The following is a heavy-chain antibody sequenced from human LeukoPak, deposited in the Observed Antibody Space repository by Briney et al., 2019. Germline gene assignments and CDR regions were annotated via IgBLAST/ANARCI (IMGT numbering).Heavy chain of an antibody. CDR3: ARVPPTTVTTYYSYYGMDV. D-gene: IGHD4-17*01. V-gene: IGHV1-69*04. Sequence: SVKVSCKASGGTFSSYAISWVRQAPGQGLEWMGRIIPILGIANYAQKFQGRVTITADKSTSTAYMELSSLRSEDTAVYYCARVPPTTVTTYYSYYGMDVWGQGTTVTVSS. CDR1: GGTFSSYA. CDR2: IIPILGIA. J-gene: IGHJ6*02.